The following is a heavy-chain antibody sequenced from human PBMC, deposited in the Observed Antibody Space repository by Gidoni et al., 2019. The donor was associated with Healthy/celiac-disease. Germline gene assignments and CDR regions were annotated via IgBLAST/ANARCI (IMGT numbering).Heavy chain of an antibody. Sequence: QVQLQQSGPGLVKPSQTLSLTCAISGASVPSHSAAWNWIRQSPSRGLEWLGRTYYRSKWYNDYAVSVKSRITINPDTSKNQFSLQLNSVTPEDTAVYYCARHMRGIAVAGFDYWGQGTLVTVSS. CDR2: TYYRSKWYN. CDR3: ARHMRGIAVAGFDY. V-gene: IGHV6-1*01. CDR1: GASVPSHSAA. D-gene: IGHD6-19*01. J-gene: IGHJ4*02.